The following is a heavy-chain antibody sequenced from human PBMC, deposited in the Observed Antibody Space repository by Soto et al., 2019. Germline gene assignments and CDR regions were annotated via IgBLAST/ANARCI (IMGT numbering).Heavy chain of an antibody. V-gene: IGHV4-34*01. CDR1: GGSFSGYY. J-gene: IGHJ6*04. D-gene: IGHD3-16*01. CDR2: INHSGST. Sequence: PSETLSLTCAVYGGSFSGYYWSWIRQPPGKGLEWIGEINHSGSTNYNPSLKSRVTISVDTSKNQFSLKLSSVTAADTAVYYCARNRIMITFAPVMRFMDVWGKGTTVTVSS. CDR3: ARNRIMITFAPVMRFMDV.